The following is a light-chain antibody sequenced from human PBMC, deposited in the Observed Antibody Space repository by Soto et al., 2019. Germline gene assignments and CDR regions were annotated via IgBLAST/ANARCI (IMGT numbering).Light chain of an antibody. CDR2: GAS. Sequence: IVMHQAPATLSVPTEKIATRACRASLSVGRNLAWYQQKPGRAPRLLISGASTRVTGVPARFSGSGSGTEFTLTISSLQSEDFAVYYCQQYNSWPPWAFGQGTKVEIK. CDR1: LSVGRN. J-gene: IGKJ1*01. CDR3: QQYNSWPPWA. V-gene: IGKV3-15*01.